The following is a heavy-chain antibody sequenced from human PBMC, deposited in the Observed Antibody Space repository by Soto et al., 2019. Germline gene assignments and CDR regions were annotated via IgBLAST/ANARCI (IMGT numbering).Heavy chain of an antibody. CDR2: IYYSGST. CDR1: SGSISSYY. CDR3: ASQYRKALAY. D-gene: IGHD1-1*01. J-gene: IGHJ4*02. Sequence: SETLSLTCTVSSGSISSYYWSWIRQPPGKGLEWIGYIYYSGSTNYNPSLKSRVTISVDTSKNQFSLKLSSVTAADTAVYYCASQYRKALAYWGRETLVTFSS. V-gene: IGHV4-59*08.